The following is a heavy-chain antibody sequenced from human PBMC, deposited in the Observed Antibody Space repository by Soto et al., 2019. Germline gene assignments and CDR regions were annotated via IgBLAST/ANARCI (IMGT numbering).Heavy chain of an antibody. D-gene: IGHD5-12*01. V-gene: IGHV1-46*03. CDR3: ASDYRAYERHLRFDN. CDR1: GDTFSRHY. J-gene: IGHJ3*02. CDR2: INPTGAST. Sequence: QEQLVQSGAEVKKPGASVTISCKASGDTFSRHYIHWVRQAPGQGLEWMGVINPTGASTSYAEKFQGRVTVTRDTSTSTVSMELRSLRSEDTAVYFCASDYRAYERHLRFDNWGQGTMVTVSS.